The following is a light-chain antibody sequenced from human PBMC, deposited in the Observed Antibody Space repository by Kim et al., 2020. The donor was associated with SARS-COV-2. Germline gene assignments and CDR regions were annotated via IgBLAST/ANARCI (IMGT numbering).Light chain of an antibody. V-gene: IGKV1-39*01. CDR3: QQSYSNPLT. CDR2: ATS. CDR1: QSISTY. Sequence: DIQMTQSPSSLCASVGDTVTITCRASQSISTYLNWHQQKPGRAPEVLIYATSSLQSGVPSRFSGSGSRTEFTLTITSLQPEDFATYYCQQSYSNPLTFGGGTKVDIK. J-gene: IGKJ4*01.